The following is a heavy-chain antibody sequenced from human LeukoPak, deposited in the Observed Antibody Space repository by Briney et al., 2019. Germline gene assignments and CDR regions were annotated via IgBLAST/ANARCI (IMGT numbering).Heavy chain of an antibody. CDR3: AGSLFTLGRNWFDP. Sequence: SETLSLTCTVSGGSISSYYWSWIRQPAGKGLEWVGRIYTSGSTNYNPSLKSRVIMSVDTSKNQFSLKLSSVTAADTAVYYCAGSLFTLGRNWFDPWGQGTLVTVSS. J-gene: IGHJ5*02. CDR2: IYTSGST. CDR1: GGSISSYY. D-gene: IGHD3-3*01. V-gene: IGHV4-4*07.